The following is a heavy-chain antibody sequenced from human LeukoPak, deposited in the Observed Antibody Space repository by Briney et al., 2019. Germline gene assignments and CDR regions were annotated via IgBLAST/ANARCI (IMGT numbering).Heavy chain of an antibody. V-gene: IGHV3-7*01. CDR3: ARIDDFWSGYLPFDY. CDR1: GFTFSSYW. D-gene: IGHD3-3*01. CDR2: IKQDGSEK. J-gene: IGHJ4*02. Sequence: SGGSLRLSCAASGFTFSSYWMSWVRQAPGKELEWVANIKQDGSEKYYVDSVKGRFTISRDNAKNSLYLQMNSLRAEDTAVYYCARIDDFWSGYLPFDYWGQGTLVTVSS.